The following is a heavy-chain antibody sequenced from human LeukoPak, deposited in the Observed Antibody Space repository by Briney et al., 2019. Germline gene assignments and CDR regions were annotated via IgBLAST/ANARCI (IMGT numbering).Heavy chain of an antibody. CDR3: AAWNVVGPETIDY. CDR1: GGSISSGGYS. CDR2: IYHSGST. Sequence: NPSETLSLTCAVSGGSISSGGYSWSWIRQPPGKGLEWIGYIYHSGSTYYNPSLKSRVTISVDTSKNQFSLKLSSVTAADTAVYYCAAWNVVGPETIDYWGQGTLVTVSS. J-gene: IGHJ4*02. D-gene: IGHD1-1*01. V-gene: IGHV4-30-2*02.